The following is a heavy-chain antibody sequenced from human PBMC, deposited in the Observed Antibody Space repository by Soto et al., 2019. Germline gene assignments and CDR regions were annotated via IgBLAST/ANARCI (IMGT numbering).Heavy chain of an antibody. Sequence: GASVRVSCKASGYIFTGYYMHWVRQAPGQGLEWMGWINPNSGDTNYTQKFQGWVTMTRDTSISTAYMELSRLRSDDTAVYYCATSRISIAVAGETEYYFDYWGQGTTVTV. V-gene: IGHV1-2*04. CDR3: ATSRISIAVAGETEYYFDY. CDR1: GYIFTGYY. CDR2: INPNSGDT. J-gene: IGHJ4*03. D-gene: IGHD6-19*01.